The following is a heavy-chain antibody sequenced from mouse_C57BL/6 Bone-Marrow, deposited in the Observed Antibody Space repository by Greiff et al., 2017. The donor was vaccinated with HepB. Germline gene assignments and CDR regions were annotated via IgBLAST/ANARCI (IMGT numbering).Heavy chain of an antibody. D-gene: IGHD1-1*01. J-gene: IGHJ2*01. CDR3: TSRAVLRDY. CDR2: IDPENGDT. V-gene: IGHV14-4*01. CDR1: GFNIKDDY. Sequence: EVQLQQSGAELVRPGASVKLSCTASGFNIKDDYMHWVKQRPEQGLEWIGWIDPENGDTEYASKFQGKATITADTSTNTAYLQLSSLTSEDTAVYYCTSRAVLRDYWGRGTTLTVSS.